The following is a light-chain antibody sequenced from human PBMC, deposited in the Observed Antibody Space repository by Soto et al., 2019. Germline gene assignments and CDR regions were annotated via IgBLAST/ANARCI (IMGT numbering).Light chain of an antibody. CDR2: AAS. J-gene: IGKJ4*01. CDR3: LQDFAYPLT. CDR1: QGVSND. V-gene: IGKV1-6*01. Sequence: AIQMTQSPSSLSASVGDRVTITCRASQGVSNDVGWYQQKPGKAPRLLIYAASTLQSGVPSRFSGSQSATGFTLTISSLQPEDFATYYCLQDFAYPLTFGGGTKVEIK.